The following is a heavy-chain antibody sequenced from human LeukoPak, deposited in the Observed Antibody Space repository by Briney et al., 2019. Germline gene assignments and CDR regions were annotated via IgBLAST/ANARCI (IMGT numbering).Heavy chain of an antibody. CDR1: GGSISSGGYY. J-gene: IGHJ2*01. Sequence: SQTLSLTCTVSGGSISSGGYYWSWIRQPPGKGLEWIGYIYYSGSTNYNPSLKSRVTISVDTSKNQFSLKLSSVTAADTAVYYCAKWITGDHWYFDLWGRGTLVTVSS. D-gene: IGHD7-27*01. CDR2: IYYSGST. CDR3: AKWITGDHWYFDL. V-gene: IGHV4-61*08.